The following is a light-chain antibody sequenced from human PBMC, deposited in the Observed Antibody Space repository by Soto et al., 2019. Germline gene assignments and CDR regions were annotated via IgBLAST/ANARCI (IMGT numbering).Light chain of an antibody. CDR1: SSDVGGYNY. CDR3: SSYINSSTLV. Sequence: QSALTQPASVSRSPGQSITISCTGTSSDVGGYNYVSWYQQHPDKAPKLMIYEDSNRPSGVSNRISGSKSGNTASLTISGLQAEDESDYYCSSYINSSTLVFGGGTKLTVL. V-gene: IGLV2-14*01. J-gene: IGLJ3*02. CDR2: EDS.